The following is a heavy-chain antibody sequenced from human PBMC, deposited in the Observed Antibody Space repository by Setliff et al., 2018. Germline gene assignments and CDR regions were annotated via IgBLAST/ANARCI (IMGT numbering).Heavy chain of an antibody. Sequence: SETLSLTCTVSGETIRNYYSGWIRQSPGKGLEWIGEINHSGSTNYNPSLKSRLTISVDASTNQFSLKLYSVTAADTAVYYCRYWSGYYNNDYWGQGTLVTVSS. D-gene: IGHD3-3*01. CDR1: GETIRNYY. CDR3: RYWSGYYNNDY. J-gene: IGHJ4*02. CDR2: INHSGST. V-gene: IGHV4-34*08.